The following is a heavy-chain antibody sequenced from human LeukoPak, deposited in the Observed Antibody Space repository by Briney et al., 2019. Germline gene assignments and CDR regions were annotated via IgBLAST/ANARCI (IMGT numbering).Heavy chain of an antibody. Sequence: GGSLRLSCAASGFTVSSNYMSWVRQAPGKGLEWVSVIYSGGSTYYADSVKGRFTISRDNSKNTLYLQMNSLRAEDTAVYYCAKEGLLTPWYFDYWGQGTLVTVSS. J-gene: IGHJ4*02. CDR2: IYSGGST. CDR1: GFTVSSNY. V-gene: IGHV3-53*05. D-gene: IGHD2-21*02. CDR3: AKEGLLTPWYFDY.